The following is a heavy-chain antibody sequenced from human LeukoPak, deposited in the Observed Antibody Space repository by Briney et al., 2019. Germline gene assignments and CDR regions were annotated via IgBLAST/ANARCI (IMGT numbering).Heavy chain of an antibody. D-gene: IGHD3-10*01. CDR2: IYPGDSDT. CDR3: ARPHSGYGLDAFDI. CDR1: GYSFSGYW. Sequence: GESLKISCKGSGYSFSGYWIGWVRQMPGKGLEWMGIIYPGDSDTRYSPYFQGQVTISVDKSISTAYLQWSSLKASDTAMYYCARPHSGYGLDAFDIWGQGTMVTVSS. V-gene: IGHV5-51*01. J-gene: IGHJ3*02.